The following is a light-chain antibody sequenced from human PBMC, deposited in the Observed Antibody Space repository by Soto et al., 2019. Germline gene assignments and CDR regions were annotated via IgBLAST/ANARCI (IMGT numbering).Light chain of an antibody. J-gene: IGLJ3*02. CDR2: STN. V-gene: IGLV8-61*01. Sequence: QAVVTQEPSFSVSPGGTVTLTCGLTSGSVSTSYFPTWYQQTPGQAPRTLIHSTNTRSSGVPDRFSGSILGDKAALTNTGAQADDESVFYCALYMGRSNWMFGGGTKLTVL. CDR3: ALYMGRSNWM. CDR1: SGSVSTSYF.